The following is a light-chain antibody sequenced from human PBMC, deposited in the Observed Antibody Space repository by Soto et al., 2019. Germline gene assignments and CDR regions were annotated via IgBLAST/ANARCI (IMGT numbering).Light chain of an antibody. CDR1: QSVTSSY. J-gene: IGKJ3*01. CDR3: QKYGCSQFT. V-gene: IGKV3-20*01. CDR2: GAS. Sequence: EIVLTQSPGTLSLSPGERATLSCSASQSVTSSYLAWYQQRPVQAPRLLIYGASSRATGIPDRFSGSGSGTDFTLTIRRLEPEDFAVYYCQKYGCSQFTFGPGTKVDI.